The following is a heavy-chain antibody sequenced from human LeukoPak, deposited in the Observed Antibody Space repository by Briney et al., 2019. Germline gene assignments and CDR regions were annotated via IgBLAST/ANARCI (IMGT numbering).Heavy chain of an antibody. V-gene: IGHV1-2*02. Sequence: ASVKVSCKAPGYTFTGYYMHWVRQAPGQGLEWMGWINPNSGGTNYAQKFQGRVTMTRDTSISTAYMELSRLRSDDTAVYYCARVRSGSYPDAFDIWGQGTMVTVSS. CDR3: ARVRSGSYPDAFDI. D-gene: IGHD1-26*01. CDR2: INPNSGGT. CDR1: GYTFTGYY. J-gene: IGHJ3*02.